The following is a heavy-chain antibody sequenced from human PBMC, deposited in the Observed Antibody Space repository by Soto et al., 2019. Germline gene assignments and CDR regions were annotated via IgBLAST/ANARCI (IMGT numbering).Heavy chain of an antibody. Sequence: SETLSLTCAVYGGSFSGYYWSWIRQPPGKGLEWIGEINHSGSTNYNPSLKSRVTISVDTSKNQFSLKLSSVTAADTAVYYCARGYCGYYYYYMDVWGKGTTVTVSS. V-gene: IGHV4-34*01. CDR1: GGSFSGYY. CDR2: INHSGST. J-gene: IGHJ6*03. D-gene: IGHD6-13*01. CDR3: ARGYCGYYYYYMDV.